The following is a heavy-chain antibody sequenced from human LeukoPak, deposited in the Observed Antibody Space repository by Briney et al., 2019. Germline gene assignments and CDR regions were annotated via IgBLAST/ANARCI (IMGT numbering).Heavy chain of an antibody. CDR1: GFTFSSYE. D-gene: IGHD5-18*01. Sequence: PGGSLRLSCAASGFTFSSYEMNWVRQAPGKGLEWVSYISSSGSSIYYADSVKGRFTISRDNAKNSLYLQMTSLRAEDTAVYYCARCGYSYGYKYYMDVWGKGTTVTVSS. CDR2: ISSSGSSI. V-gene: IGHV3-48*03. J-gene: IGHJ6*03. CDR3: ARCGYSYGYKYYMDV.